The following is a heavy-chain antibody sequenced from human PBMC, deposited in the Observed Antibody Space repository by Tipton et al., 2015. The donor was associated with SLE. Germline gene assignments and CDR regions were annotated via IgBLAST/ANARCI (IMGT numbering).Heavy chain of an antibody. CDR2: INHSGST. Sequence: TLSLTCTVSGGSISSGSYYWSWIRQPPGKGLGWIGEINHSGSTNYNPSLKSRVTISVDTSKNQFSLKLSSVTAADTAVYYCARHTGSYYDFWSGYSLGAFDIWGQGTMVTVSS. J-gene: IGHJ3*02. CDR3: ARHTGSYYDFWSGYSLGAFDI. CDR1: GGSISSGSYY. V-gene: IGHV4-39*01. D-gene: IGHD3-3*01.